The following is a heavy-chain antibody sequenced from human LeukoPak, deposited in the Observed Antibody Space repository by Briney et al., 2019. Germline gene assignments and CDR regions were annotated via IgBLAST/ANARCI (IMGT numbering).Heavy chain of an antibody. CDR3: ARHNYGDYEDWYFDL. V-gene: IGHV1-2*02. CDR1: GYTFTGYY. CDR2: INPNSGGS. Sequence: ASVKVSCKASGYTFTGYYMHWVRQAPGQGLEWMGWINPNSGGSNYAQKFQGRVTMTRDTSISTAYMELSRLGSDDTAVYYCARHNYGDYEDWYFDLWGRGTLVTVSS. D-gene: IGHD4-17*01. J-gene: IGHJ2*01.